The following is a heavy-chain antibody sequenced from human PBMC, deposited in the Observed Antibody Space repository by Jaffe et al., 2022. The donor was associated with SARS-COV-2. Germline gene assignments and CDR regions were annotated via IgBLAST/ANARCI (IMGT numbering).Heavy chain of an antibody. CDR1: GFTFSSYA. Sequence: EVQLLESGGGLVQPGGSLRLSCAASGFTFSSYAMSWVRQAPGKGLEWVSAISGSGGSTYYADSVKGRFTISRDNSKNTLYLQMNSLRAEDTAVYYCAKDSASMEYSSGWLNAFDIWGQGTMVTVSS. CDR2: ISGSGGST. J-gene: IGHJ3*02. V-gene: IGHV3-23*01. D-gene: IGHD6-19*01. CDR3: AKDSASMEYSSGWLNAFDI.